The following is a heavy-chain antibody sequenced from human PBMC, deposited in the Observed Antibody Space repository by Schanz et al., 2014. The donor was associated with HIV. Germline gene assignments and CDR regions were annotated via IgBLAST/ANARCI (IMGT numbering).Heavy chain of an antibody. CDR2: VNHSGDA. D-gene: IGHD6-13*01. CDR1: GSSVTYFY. CDR3: VRGIASTGGDYWHFDL. Sequence: QVQLQQWGAGLLKPSETLSLTCAVYGSSVTYFYWSWIRQSPGKGLEWIAEVNHSGDANHNPSLKSRVTMSLGTAKEGFSLKLSSVTAADTAVYYCVRGIASTGGDYWHFDLWGRGTLVTV. J-gene: IGHJ2*01. V-gene: IGHV4-34*02.